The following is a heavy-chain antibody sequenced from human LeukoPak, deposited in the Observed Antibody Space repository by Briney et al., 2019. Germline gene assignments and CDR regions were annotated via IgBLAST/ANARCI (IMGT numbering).Heavy chain of an antibody. CDR3: ASGYGSGAGIFDY. CDR1: GYTFISYY. D-gene: IGHD3-10*01. J-gene: IGHJ4*02. CDR2: INPSGGFT. Sequence: ASVKVSCKASGYTFISYYLHWVRQAPGQGLEWVGTINPSGGFTSYAQRFQGRVTMTRDTSTSTVYMELRSLTSEDTAVYYCASGYGSGAGIFDYWGQGTLVTVSS. V-gene: IGHV1-46*01.